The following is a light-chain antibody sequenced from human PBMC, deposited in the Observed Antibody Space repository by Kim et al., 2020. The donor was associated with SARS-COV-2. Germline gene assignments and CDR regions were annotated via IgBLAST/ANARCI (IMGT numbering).Light chain of an antibody. CDR2: DTT. V-gene: IGLV7-46*01. Sequence: QAVVTQEPSLTVSPGGTLTLTCGSSAGPVTSRHYTSWYQQKPGQTPRALIYDTTNKYSWTPARFSGSLLGGKAALTLSGALPEDEADYYCVYSYNGARPVFGGWTKLTVL. CDR3: VYSYNGARPV. CDR1: AGPVTSRHY. J-gene: IGLJ2*01.